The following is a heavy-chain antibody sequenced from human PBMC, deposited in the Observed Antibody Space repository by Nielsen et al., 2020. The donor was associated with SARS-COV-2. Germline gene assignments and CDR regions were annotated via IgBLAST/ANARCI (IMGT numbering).Heavy chain of an antibody. CDR3: ARDSGSRGDF. CDR2: ISAYDGTT. Sequence: ASVKVSCKALGYSFSDYGYTLVRQAPGQRLEYLGWISAYDGTTKYAQKVQDRIAMTTDTSTSTAYMELRNLRSDDTAMYYCARDSGSRGDFWGQGTLVTVSS. V-gene: IGHV1-18*01. D-gene: IGHD3-16*01. CDR1: GYSFSDYG. J-gene: IGHJ4*02.